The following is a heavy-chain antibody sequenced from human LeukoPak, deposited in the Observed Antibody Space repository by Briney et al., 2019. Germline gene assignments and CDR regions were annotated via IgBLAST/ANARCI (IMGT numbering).Heavy chain of an antibody. Sequence: GGSLRLSCAASGFTFSNNWMTWVRQAPGKGLEWVASVKKDASEKYYVDSVKGRFTISRDNSKNTLYLQMNSLRAEDTAVYYCAKVPLPYCYDSSGYYYEAYFDYWGQGTLVTVSS. V-gene: IGHV3-7*01. CDR1: GFTFSNNW. D-gene: IGHD3-22*01. CDR2: VKKDASEK. J-gene: IGHJ4*02. CDR3: AKVPLPYCYDSSGYYYEAYFDY.